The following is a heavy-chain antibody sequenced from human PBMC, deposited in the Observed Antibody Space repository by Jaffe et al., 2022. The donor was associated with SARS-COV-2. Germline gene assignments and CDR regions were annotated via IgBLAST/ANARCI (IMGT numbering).Heavy chain of an antibody. J-gene: IGHJ3*02. V-gene: IGHV1-69*01. D-gene: IGHD3-22*01. CDR1: GGTFSSYA. CDR2: IIPIFGTA. Sequence: QVQLVQSGAEVKKPGSSVKVSCKASGGTFSSYAISWVRQAPGQGLEWMGGIIPIFGTANYAQKFQGRVTITADESTSTAYMELSSLRSEDTAVYYCARTNHHYYDSSGYYRRGSFDIWGQGTMVTVSS. CDR3: ARTNHHYYDSSGYYRRGSFDI.